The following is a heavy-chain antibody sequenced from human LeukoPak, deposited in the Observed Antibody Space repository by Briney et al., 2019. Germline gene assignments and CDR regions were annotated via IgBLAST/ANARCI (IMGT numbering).Heavy chain of an antibody. J-gene: IGHJ4*02. Sequence: GGSLRLSGAASELLGNSNHMSWVRQTPGKGLEWVSIMYSGGATYYADSVKGRFTVSRDNSKNTLYLLMNSLRAEDTAVYHCARARGYALEYWGQGILVTVSS. V-gene: IGHV3-53*01. CDR3: ARARGYALEY. CDR1: ELLGNSNH. CDR2: MYSGGAT. D-gene: IGHD5-12*01.